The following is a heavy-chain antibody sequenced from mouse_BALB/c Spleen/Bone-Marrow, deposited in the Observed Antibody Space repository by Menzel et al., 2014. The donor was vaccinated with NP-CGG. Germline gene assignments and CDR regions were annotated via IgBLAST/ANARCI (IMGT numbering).Heavy chain of an antibody. Sequence: VQLQQSGAELVKPGASVKLSCTASGFNIKDTYMYWVKQSPEQGLEWIGRIDPANGNTKYDPKFQDKATITADTSSNTAYLQLSSLASEDTAVYYCARYYYGSSLFAYWGQGTLVTVSA. CDR3: ARYYYGSSLFAY. J-gene: IGHJ3*01. CDR2: IDPANGNT. CDR1: GFNIKDTY. D-gene: IGHD1-1*01. V-gene: IGHV14-3*02.